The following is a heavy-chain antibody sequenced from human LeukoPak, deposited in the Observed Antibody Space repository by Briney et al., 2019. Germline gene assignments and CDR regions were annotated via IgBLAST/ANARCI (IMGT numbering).Heavy chain of an antibody. Sequence: SQTLSLTCTVSGGSISSGGYYWTWIRQHPGQGLEWIGYIYYSGSTYYNPSLKSRVTISVDTSKNQFSLKLSSVTAADTAVYYCARSSYGSGSPYYMDVWGKGITVTVSS. J-gene: IGHJ6*03. V-gene: IGHV4-31*03. D-gene: IGHD3-10*01. CDR1: GGSISSGGYY. CDR2: IYYSGST. CDR3: ARSSYGSGSPYYMDV.